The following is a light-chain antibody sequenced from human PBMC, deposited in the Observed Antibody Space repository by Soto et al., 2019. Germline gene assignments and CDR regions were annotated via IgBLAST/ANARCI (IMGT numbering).Light chain of an antibody. Sequence: DIQMTHSPSSLSASVGHRVTITCRASQGIRNDLGWYQQKPGKAPKLLIYAASSLHGGVPSRFSGSGSGTDFTLTIRSLQPEDFATYYCQQPISFPITFGQGTRLEIK. CDR2: AAS. J-gene: IGKJ5*01. CDR1: QGIRND. CDR3: QQPISFPIT. V-gene: IGKV1-17*01.